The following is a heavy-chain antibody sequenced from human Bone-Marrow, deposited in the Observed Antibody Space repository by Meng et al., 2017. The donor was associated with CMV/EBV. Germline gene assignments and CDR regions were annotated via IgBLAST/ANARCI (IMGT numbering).Heavy chain of an antibody. CDR2: ISGSGGST. CDR1: GFTFSSYA. V-gene: IGHV3-23*01. D-gene: IGHD6-13*01. CDR3: AKDADLAAAGTSHGYFDY. J-gene: IGHJ4*02. Sequence: GGSLRLSCAASGFTFSSYAMSWVRQAPGKGLEWVSAISGSGGSTYYADSVKGRFTISRDNSRNTLYLQMNSLRAEDTAVYYCAKDADLAAAGTSHGYFDYWGQGTLVTVYS.